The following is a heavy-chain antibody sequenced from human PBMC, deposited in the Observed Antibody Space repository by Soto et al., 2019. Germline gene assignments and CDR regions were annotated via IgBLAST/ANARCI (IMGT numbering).Heavy chain of an antibody. Sequence: QVQLAQSGSEMKKPGASVKVSCKASGYTFVNYSFNWVRQAPGQGLEWMGWISAHNGNTKYAEKFQDRVTLITDISTSTAYMDLWSLRSDDTAVYYCARDPNIYTSSWFDYWGQGTLVTVSS. CDR1: GYTFVNYS. J-gene: IGHJ4*02. CDR3: ARDPNIYTSSWFDY. V-gene: IGHV1-18*01. CDR2: ISAHNGNT. D-gene: IGHD2-2*01.